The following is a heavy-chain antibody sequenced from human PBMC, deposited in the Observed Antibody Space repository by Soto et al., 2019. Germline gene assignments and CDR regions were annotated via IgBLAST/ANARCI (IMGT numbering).Heavy chain of an antibody. V-gene: IGHV1-2*04. J-gene: IGHJ6*02. CDR1: GYTFTGYY. Sequence: QVQLVQSGAEVKKPGASVKVSCKASGYTFTGYYMHWVRQAPGQGLEWMGWINPNSGGTNYAQKFQGWVTMTRDTSISTAYMELSRLRSDDTAVYYCARDNGEAAAGYYYYGMDVWGQGTTVTVSS. CDR2: INPNSGGT. D-gene: IGHD6-13*01. CDR3: ARDNGEAAAGYYYYGMDV.